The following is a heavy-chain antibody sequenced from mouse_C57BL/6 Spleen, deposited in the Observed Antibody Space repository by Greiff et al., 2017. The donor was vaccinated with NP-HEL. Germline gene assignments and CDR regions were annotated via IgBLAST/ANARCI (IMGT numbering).Heavy chain of an antibody. J-gene: IGHJ2*01. CDR2: IDPNSGGT. CDR3: ARRSNYYGSSYGYYFDY. CDR1: GYTFTSYW. D-gene: IGHD1-1*01. V-gene: IGHV1-72*01. Sequence: QVQLQQPGAELVKPGASVKLSCKASGYTFTSYWMHWVKQRPGRGLEWIGRIDPNSGGTKYNEKFKSKATLTVDKPSSTAYMQLSSLTSEDSAVYYCARRSNYYGSSYGYYFDYWGQGTTLTVSS.